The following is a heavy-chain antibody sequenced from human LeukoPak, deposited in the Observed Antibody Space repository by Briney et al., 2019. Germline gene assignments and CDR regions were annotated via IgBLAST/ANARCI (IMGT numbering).Heavy chain of an antibody. D-gene: IGHD6-13*01. J-gene: IGHJ4*02. CDR3: ARGGSSSWYHFDY. CDR1: GFTFSSSW. CDR2: IREDGSEK. Sequence: GGSLRLSCAASGFTFSSSWMTWVRQAPGKGLEWVASIREDGSEKTSADSVKGRFTISRDNAKNSLYLQMDSLRAEDTAVYYCARGGSSSWYHFDYWGQGTLVTVSS. V-gene: IGHV3-7*01.